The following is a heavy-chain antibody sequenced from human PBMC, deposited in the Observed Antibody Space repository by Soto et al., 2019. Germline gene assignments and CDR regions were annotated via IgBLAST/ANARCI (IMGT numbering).Heavy chain of an antibody. Sequence: QVQLVQSGAEVKKPGSSVKVSCKASGGTFSSYAISWVRQAPGQGLEWMGGIIPIFGTANYAQKFQGRVTITADESRSKADMERSSLRSEDTAVYYCARAGGLAYCGGDCYSEFDDWGQGTLVTVSS. D-gene: IGHD2-21*02. J-gene: IGHJ4*02. V-gene: IGHV1-69*01. CDR3: ARAGGLAYCGGDCYSEFDD. CDR2: IIPIFGTA. CDR1: GGTFSSYA.